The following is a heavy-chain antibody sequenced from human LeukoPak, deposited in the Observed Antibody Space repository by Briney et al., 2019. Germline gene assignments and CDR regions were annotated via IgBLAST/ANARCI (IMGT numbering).Heavy chain of an antibody. D-gene: IGHD2-2*01. CDR3: ARPLRGDIVVVPAVLFDY. V-gene: IGHV3-21*01. CDR1: GFTFSSYS. Sequence: GGSLRLSCAASGFTFSSYSMNWVRQAPGKGLEWASSISSSSSYIYYADSVKGRFTISRDNAKNSLYLQMNSLRAEDTAVYYCARPLRGDIVVVPAVLFDYWGQGTLVTVSS. CDR2: ISSSSSYI. J-gene: IGHJ4*02.